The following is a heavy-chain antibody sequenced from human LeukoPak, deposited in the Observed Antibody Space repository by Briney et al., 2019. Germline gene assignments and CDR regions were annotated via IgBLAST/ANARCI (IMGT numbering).Heavy chain of an antibody. J-gene: IGHJ4*02. D-gene: IGHD5-18*01. CDR3: AWPGRGYSYGYDY. CDR1: GFTFSSYW. CDR2: IKQDGSEK. Sequence: GGSLRLSCAASGFTFSSYWMSWVRQAPGKGLEWVANIKQDGSEKYYVDSVKGRFTISRDNAKNSLYLQMNSLRAEDTAVYYCAWPGRGYSYGYDYWGQGTLVTVSS. V-gene: IGHV3-7*01.